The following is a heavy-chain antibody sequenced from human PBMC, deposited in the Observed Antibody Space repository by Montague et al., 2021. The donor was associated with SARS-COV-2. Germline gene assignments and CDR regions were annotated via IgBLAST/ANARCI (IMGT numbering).Heavy chain of an antibody. D-gene: IGHD3-10*01. CDR3: AGYSSRSNNLGY. J-gene: IGHJ4*02. Sequence: SLRLSCAASGLTFNKYWMHWVRQPPGRGLVWVSGINSDGTTTFYAGSVKGRFTISRDDAKNTLYLQMNSLRAEDTAVYYCAGYSSRSNNLGYWGQGTLVTVSS. CDR2: INSDGTTT. V-gene: IGHV3-74*01. CDR1: GLTFNKYW.